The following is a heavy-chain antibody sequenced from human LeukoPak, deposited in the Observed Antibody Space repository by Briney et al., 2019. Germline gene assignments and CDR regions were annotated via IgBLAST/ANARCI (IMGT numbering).Heavy chain of an antibody. CDR2: IYYSGST. J-gene: IGHJ3*02. Sequence: SETLSLTCTVSGGSISSSSYYWGWIRQPPGKGLEWIGSIYYSGSTYYNPSLKSRVTISVDTSKNQFSLKLSSVTAADTAVYYCARALPYDSSGYYYDHDAFDIWGQGTMVTVSS. CDR1: GGSISSSSYY. V-gene: IGHV4-39*07. CDR3: ARALPYDSSGYYYDHDAFDI. D-gene: IGHD3-22*01.